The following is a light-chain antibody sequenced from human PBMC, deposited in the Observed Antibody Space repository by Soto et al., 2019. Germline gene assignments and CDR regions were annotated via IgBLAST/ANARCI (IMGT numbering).Light chain of an antibody. V-gene: IGLV1-51*01. CDR2: DTN. CDR1: TSNIGKND. J-gene: IGLJ2*01. CDR3: GAGDSSMSGVL. Sequence: QSVLKQPPSVAAAPGQQVTISCSGATSNIGKNDVSWYQQLPGAAPTLIIYDTNNRPSEIPDRFSGSRSGTSATRAITGLSTGDEGVYSCGAGDSSMSGVLFGGGTKRTVL.